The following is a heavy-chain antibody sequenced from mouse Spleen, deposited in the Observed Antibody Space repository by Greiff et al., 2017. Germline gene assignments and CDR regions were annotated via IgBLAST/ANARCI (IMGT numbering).Heavy chain of an antibody. V-gene: IGHV1-42*01. CDR1: GYSFTGYY. J-gene: IGHJ2*01. D-gene: IGHD4-1*01. Sequence: VQLKQSGPELVKPGASVKISCKASGYSFTGYYMNWVKQSPEKSLEWIGEINPSTGGTTYNQKFKAKATLTVDKSSSTAYMQLKSLTSEDSAVYYCARSALQNWDYWGQGTTLTVSS. CDR2: INPSTGGT. CDR3: ARSALQNWDY.